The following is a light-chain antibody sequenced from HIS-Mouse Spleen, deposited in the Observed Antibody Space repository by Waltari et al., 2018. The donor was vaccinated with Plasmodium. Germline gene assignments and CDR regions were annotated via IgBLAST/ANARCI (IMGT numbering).Light chain of an antibody. CDR3: YSTDSSGNHRV. Sequence: SYELTQPPSVSVSPGQTARIPCSGAAFQKKYAYWYQQKSGQAPVLVIYEDSKRPSGIPERFSGSSSGTMATLTISGAQVEDEADYYCYSTDSSGNHRVFGGGTKLTVL. V-gene: IGLV3-10*01. CDR1: AFQKKY. CDR2: EDS. J-gene: IGLJ3*02.